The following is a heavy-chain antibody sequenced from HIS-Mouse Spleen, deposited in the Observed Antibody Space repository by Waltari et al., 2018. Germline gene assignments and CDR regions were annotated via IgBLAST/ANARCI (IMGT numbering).Heavy chain of an antibody. V-gene: IGHV3-9*01. CDR3: AKDGRSLNY. CDR2: ISWNSGSI. J-gene: IGHJ4*02. CDR1: GFTFVDYA. Sequence: EVQLVESGGGLLQPGRSLRLSCAASGFTFVDYAMHWVRQSPGKGLEWVSGISWNSGSIGYADSVKGRFTISRDNAKNSLYLQMNSLRAEDTALYYCAKDGRSLNYWGQGTLVTVSS.